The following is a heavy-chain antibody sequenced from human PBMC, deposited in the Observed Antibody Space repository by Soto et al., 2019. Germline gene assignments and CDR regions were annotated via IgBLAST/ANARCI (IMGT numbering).Heavy chain of an antibody. D-gene: IGHD3-3*01. V-gene: IGHV1-69*13. CDR2: IIPIFGTA. Sequence: ASVKVSCKASGGTFSSYAISWVRQAPGQGLEWMGGIIPIFGTANYAQKFQGRVTITADESTSTAYMELSSLRSEDTAVYYCASITIFGVVRSAGDYNYGMDVWGQGTTVSVSS. CDR3: ASITIFGVVRSAGDYNYGMDV. CDR1: GGTFSSYA. J-gene: IGHJ6*02.